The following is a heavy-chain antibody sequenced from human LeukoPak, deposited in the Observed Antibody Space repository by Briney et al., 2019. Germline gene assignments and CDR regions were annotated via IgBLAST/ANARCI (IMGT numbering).Heavy chain of an antibody. V-gene: IGHV4-59*01. D-gene: IGHD1-14*01. Sequence: PSETLSLTCTVSGGSISSYYWSWIRQPPGKGLEWIGYIYYSGSTNYNPSLKSRVTISVDTSKNQFSLKLSSVTAADMAVYYCARRGNQFDYWGQGTLVTVSS. CDR3: ARRGNQFDY. CDR2: IYYSGST. CDR1: GGSISSYY. J-gene: IGHJ4*02.